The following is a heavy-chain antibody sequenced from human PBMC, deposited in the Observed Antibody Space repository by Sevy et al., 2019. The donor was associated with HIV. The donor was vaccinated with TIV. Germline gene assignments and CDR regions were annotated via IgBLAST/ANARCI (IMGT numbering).Heavy chain of an antibody. J-gene: IGHJ3*02. CDR1: GFMFSNYG. Sequence: GGSLRLSCAASGFMFSNYGMHWVRQAPGKGLEWVAVTWYDGSNQYYADSVKGRFSISRDNSNNALYLQMKSLRAEDTAVYYCARDNDPIVRGHEGFAIWGQGTMVTVSS. CDR3: ARDNDPIVRGHEGFAI. D-gene: IGHD3-10*01. V-gene: IGHV3-33*01. CDR2: TWYDGSNQ.